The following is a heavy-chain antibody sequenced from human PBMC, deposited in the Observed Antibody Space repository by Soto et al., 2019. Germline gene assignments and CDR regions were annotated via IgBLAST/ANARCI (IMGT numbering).Heavy chain of an antibody. J-gene: IGHJ4*02. CDR1: GFTFNNHV. D-gene: IGHD3-16*01. V-gene: IGHV3-23*01. CDR3: AKDREVHAHGLRGFFDY. CDR2: VSGNGSRT. Sequence: GGSLRLSCIASGFTFNNHVMTWVRQAPGRGLEWVSGVSGNGSRTYDADSVKGRFTISRDNSKNTLYLQMNSLRAEDTAVYYCAKDREVHAHGLRGFFDYWGQGIRVTV.